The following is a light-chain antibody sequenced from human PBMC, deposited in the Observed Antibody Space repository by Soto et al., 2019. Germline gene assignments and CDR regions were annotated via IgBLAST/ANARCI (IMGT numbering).Light chain of an antibody. V-gene: IGKV1-12*01. CDR2: AAS. CDR3: QHAYNFPFT. J-gene: IGKJ3*01. CDR1: QGISRW. Sequence: DIQMTQSPSSVSASVGDRITITCRASQGISRWLAWYQQKPGRAPKLLIYAASNLQTGVPSRFSGSGSGTDFTLTITSLQAEDFATYHCQHAYNFPFTFGPGTKVDIK.